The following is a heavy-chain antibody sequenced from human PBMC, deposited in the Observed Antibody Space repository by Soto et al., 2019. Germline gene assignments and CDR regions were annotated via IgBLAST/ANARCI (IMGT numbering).Heavy chain of an antibody. Sequence: GGSLRLSCAASGLTFSTYWMSWVRQAPGKGLEWVANIKQDGSEKYYVDSVKGRFTISRDNAKSSLYLQMSNLRAEDTALYYCARLAFGLRWDFDCWGEGTLVTVSS. CDR3: ARLAFGLRWDFDC. J-gene: IGHJ4*02. D-gene: IGHD4-17*01. CDR1: GLTFSTYW. V-gene: IGHV3-7*03. CDR2: IKQDGSEK.